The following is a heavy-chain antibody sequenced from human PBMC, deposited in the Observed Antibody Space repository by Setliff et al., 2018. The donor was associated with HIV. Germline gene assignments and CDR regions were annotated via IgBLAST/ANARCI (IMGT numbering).Heavy chain of an antibody. CDR2: IGADNGNT. CDR1: GYTFTKYG. D-gene: IGHD3-10*01. J-gene: IGHJ6*03. CDR3: AREGLWFGDRGYFMDV. Sequence: TSVKVSCKASGYTFTKYGIIWVRQAPGQGLEWMGWIGADNGNTNYAQKFRGRVTMTTDTSTSTVYMELGSLISDDTAVYYCAREGLWFGDRGYFMDVWGKGTAVTVSS. V-gene: IGHV1-18*04.